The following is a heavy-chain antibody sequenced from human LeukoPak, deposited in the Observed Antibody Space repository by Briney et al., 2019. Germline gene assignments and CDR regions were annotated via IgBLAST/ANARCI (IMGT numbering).Heavy chain of an antibody. CDR1: GFTFSSYS. CDR2: ISSSSSYI. V-gene: IGHV3-21*01. D-gene: IGHD2-21*02. J-gene: IGHJ5*02. Sequence: PAGSLRLSCAASGFTFSSYSMNWVRQAPGKGLEWVSSISSSSSYIYYADSVKGRFTISRDNAKNSLYLQMNSLRAEDTAVYYCARDEGCGGDCYWYNWFDPWGQGTLVTVSS. CDR3: ARDEGCGGDCYWYNWFDP.